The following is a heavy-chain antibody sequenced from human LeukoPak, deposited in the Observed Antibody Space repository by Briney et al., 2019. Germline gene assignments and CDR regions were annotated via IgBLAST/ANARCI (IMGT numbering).Heavy chain of an antibody. D-gene: IGHD4-11*01. CDR1: GFTFSSYS. J-gene: IGHJ4*02. Sequence: PGGSLRLSCAASGFTFSSYSMNWVRQAPGKGLEWGSYISSSSSTIYYADSVKGRFTISRDNAKNSLYLQMNSLRAEDTAVYYCARWGYYSNSDYWGQGTLVTVSS. CDR2: ISSSSSTI. V-gene: IGHV3-48*04. CDR3: ARWGYYSNSDY.